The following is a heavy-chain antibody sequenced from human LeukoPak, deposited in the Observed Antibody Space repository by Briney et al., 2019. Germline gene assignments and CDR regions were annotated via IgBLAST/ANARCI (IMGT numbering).Heavy chain of an antibody. CDR2: ISSSSSYI. CDR1: GFTFSSYS. Sequence: GGSLRLSCAASGFTFSSYSMNWVRQSPGKGLEWVSSISSSSSYIYYADSVKGRFTISRDNAKNSLYLQMNSLRAEDTAVYYCAREIAVAGTPNWFDPWGQGTLVTVSS. CDR3: AREIAVAGTPNWFDP. D-gene: IGHD6-19*01. J-gene: IGHJ5*02. V-gene: IGHV3-21*01.